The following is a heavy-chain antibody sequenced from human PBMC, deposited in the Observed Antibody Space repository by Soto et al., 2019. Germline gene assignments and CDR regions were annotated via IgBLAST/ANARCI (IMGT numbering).Heavy chain of an antibody. D-gene: IGHD3-22*01. CDR2: IYYSGST. CDR3: ASYEVNHYYGMDV. J-gene: IGHJ6*02. Sequence: QVQLQESGPGLVKPSETLSLTCTVSGGSISSYYWSWIRQPPGKGLEWIGYIYYSGSTNYNPSLKRRVTISVDTSRNQYPLKLSSVTAADTAVYYCASYEVNHYYGMDVWGQGTTVTVSS. CDR1: GGSISSYY. V-gene: IGHV4-59*08.